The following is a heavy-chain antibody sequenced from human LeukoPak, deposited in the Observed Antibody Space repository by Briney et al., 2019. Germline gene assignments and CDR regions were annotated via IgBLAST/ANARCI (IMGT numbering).Heavy chain of an antibody. V-gene: IGHV1-2*02. J-gene: IGHJ5*02. CDR3: ARASPRGLTGFNWFDP. CDR1: GYTFTGYY. CDR2: INPNSGGT. Sequence: ASVKVSCKASGYTFTGYYMHWVRQAPGQGLEWMGWINPNSGGTKNTQKFQGRVTVTRDTSISTAYMELSSLRSEDTAVYYCARASPRGLTGFNWFDPWGQGTLVTVSS. D-gene: IGHD3-9*01.